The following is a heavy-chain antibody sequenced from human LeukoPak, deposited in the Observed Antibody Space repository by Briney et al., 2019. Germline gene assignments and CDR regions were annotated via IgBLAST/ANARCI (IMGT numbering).Heavy chain of an antibody. D-gene: IGHD4-17*01. CDR3: ARVGYGDYGGAFDI. Sequence: GGSLRLSCAASGFTFSSYAIHWVRQAPGKGLEWVAVISYDGSNKYYADSVKGRFTISRDNSKNTLYLQMNSLRAEDTAVYYCARVGYGDYGGAFDIWGQGTMVTVSS. CDR2: ISYDGSNK. J-gene: IGHJ3*02. V-gene: IGHV3-30*04. CDR1: GFTFSSYA.